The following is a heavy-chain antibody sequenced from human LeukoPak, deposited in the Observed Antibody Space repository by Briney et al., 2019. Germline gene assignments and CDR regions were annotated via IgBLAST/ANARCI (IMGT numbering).Heavy chain of an antibody. Sequence: KSSETLSLTCTVSGGSISSGAYYWSWIRQPPGKGLEWIGYIYYSGSTYYNPSLKSRVTISVDTSKNQFSLRLSSVTAADTAVYYCARDRIVGATFDYWGQGTLVTVSS. J-gene: IGHJ4*02. CDR3: ARDRIVGATFDY. CDR1: GGSISSGAYY. D-gene: IGHD1-26*01. V-gene: IGHV4-31*03. CDR2: IYYSGST.